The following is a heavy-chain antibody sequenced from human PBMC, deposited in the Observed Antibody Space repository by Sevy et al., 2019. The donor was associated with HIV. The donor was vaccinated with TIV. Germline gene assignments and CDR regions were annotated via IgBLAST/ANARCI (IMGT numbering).Heavy chain of an antibody. J-gene: IGHJ4*02. CDR1: GYTFTSYW. Sequence: GKSLKISCKGSGYTFTSYWIGWVRQMTGKGLKWMGIIYPGDSDIRNSASFQGQVTSSADKSINTAFLQWSSLKASDTAIYYGTRCRGDGYNEFDYWGQGTLVTVSS. CDR2: IYPGDSDI. CDR3: TRCRGDGYNEFDY. D-gene: IGHD3-10*01. V-gene: IGHV5-51*01.